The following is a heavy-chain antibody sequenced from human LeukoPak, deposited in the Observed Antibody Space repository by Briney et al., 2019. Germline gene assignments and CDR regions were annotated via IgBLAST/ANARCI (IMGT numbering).Heavy chain of an antibody. CDR2: ISGSDGST. Sequence: GGSLRLSCAASGFTFSSYAMSWVRQAPGKGLEWVSGISGSDGSTYYADSVKGRFTISRDNSKNTLYLQMGSLRAEDMAVYYCARGGYYDFWSGYYQYWGQGTLVTVSS. CDR1: GFTFSSYA. J-gene: IGHJ4*02. D-gene: IGHD3-3*01. V-gene: IGHV3-23*01. CDR3: ARGGYYDFWSGYYQY.